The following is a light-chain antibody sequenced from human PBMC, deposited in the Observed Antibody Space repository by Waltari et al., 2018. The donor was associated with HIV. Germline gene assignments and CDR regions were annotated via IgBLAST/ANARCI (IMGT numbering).Light chain of an antibody. J-gene: IGLJ3*02. CDR3: SSYTSTSTLL. CDR1: RSDIGSYHY. Sequence: QSALTQPASVSGSLGQSITISCIGTRSDIGSYHYVSWYQHHHDKAPTLVIYDANARPSGVPFRFSGSKSGNTASLTISGLQAEDEADYYCSSYTSTSTLLFGGGTKVTVL. CDR2: DAN. V-gene: IGLV2-14*01.